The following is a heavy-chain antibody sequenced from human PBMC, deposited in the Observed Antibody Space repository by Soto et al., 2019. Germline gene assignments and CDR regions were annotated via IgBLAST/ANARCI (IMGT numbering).Heavy chain of an antibody. J-gene: IGHJ4*02. D-gene: IGHD1-26*01. CDR3: GRGRSGQIVVFY. CDR1: GDTFTGHY. Sequence: ASVKVSCKASGDTFTGHYIHWVRQAPEQGPEWMGEIGPESGATRYAQKFQGRVTMTRDMSITTVYMELNNLSPDDTAVYYCGRGRSGQIVVFYGGQGTPVTVSS. CDR2: IGPESGAT. V-gene: IGHV1-2*02.